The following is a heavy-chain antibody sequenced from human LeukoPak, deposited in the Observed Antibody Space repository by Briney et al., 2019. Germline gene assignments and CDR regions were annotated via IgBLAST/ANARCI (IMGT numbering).Heavy chain of an antibody. CDR1: GFTFSSYA. Sequence: GSLRLSCAASGFTFSSYAMSWVRQAPGKGLEWVSAISGSGGSTYYADSVKGRFTISRDNSKNTLYLQMNSLRAEDTAVYYCTRHSDTYCSRANCYVDNFYGLDVWGQGTRVTVSS. CDR3: TRHSDTYCSRANCYVDNFYGLDV. V-gene: IGHV3-23*01. D-gene: IGHD2-2*01. CDR2: ISGSGGST. J-gene: IGHJ6*02.